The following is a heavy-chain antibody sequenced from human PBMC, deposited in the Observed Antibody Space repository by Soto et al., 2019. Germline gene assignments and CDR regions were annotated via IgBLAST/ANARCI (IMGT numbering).Heavy chain of an antibody. CDR1: GDSISGYH. CDR3: EGESGENWSYEAY. CDR2: ISTTGNT. Sequence: PSETLSLTCTVSGDSISGYHWIWVRQPAGEGLQWIGRISTTGNTHYNPSLESRVTMSLDTSKNQFSLKLTSVTAADTAVYYCEGESGENWSYEAYWGQGTLVTVSS. V-gene: IGHV4-4*07. J-gene: IGHJ4*02. D-gene: IGHD1-7*01.